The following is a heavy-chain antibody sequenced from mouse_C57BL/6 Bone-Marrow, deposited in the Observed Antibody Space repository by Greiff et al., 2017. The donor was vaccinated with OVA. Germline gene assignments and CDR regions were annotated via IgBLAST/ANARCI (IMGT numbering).Heavy chain of an antibody. CDR3: ARFIYYDYDWFAY. CDR1: GYTFTSYG. CDR2: IYPRSGNT. V-gene: IGHV1-81*01. Sequence: VQVVESGAELARPGASVKLSCKASGYTFTSYGISWVKQRTGQGLEWIGEIYPRSGNTYCNEKFKGKATLTADKSSSTAYMELRSLTSEDSAVYFCARFIYYDYDWFAYWGQGTLVTVSA. D-gene: IGHD2-4*01. J-gene: IGHJ3*01.